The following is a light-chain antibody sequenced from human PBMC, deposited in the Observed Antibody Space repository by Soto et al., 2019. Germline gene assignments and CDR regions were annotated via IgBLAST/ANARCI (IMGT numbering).Light chain of an antibody. Sequence: QSALTQPASVSGSPGQSITISCTGTSSDVGSYNLVSWYQQHPGKAPKLMIYEGSKRPSGVSNRFSGSKSGNTAYLTISGLQAEDEDDYYCCSYAGSSTFVVFGGGTKVTVL. CDR2: EGS. J-gene: IGLJ2*01. CDR1: SSDVGSYNL. V-gene: IGLV2-23*03. CDR3: CSYAGSSTFVV.